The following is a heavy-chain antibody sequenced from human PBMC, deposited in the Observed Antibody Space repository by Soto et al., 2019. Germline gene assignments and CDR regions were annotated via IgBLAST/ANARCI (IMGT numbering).Heavy chain of an antibody. CDR3: ARGPYYGSGRYYDY. V-gene: IGHV1-69*01. J-gene: IGHJ4*02. CDR1: GGTFSSYA. D-gene: IGHD3-10*01. CDR2: IIPIFGTA. Sequence: QVQLVQSGAEVKTPGSSVKVSCKASGGTFSSYAISWVRQAPGQGLEWMGGIIPIFGTANYAQTVQGRVTITADESTSTADMELSSLRSEDTAVYDCARGPYYGSGRYYDYCGQGTLDTVSS.